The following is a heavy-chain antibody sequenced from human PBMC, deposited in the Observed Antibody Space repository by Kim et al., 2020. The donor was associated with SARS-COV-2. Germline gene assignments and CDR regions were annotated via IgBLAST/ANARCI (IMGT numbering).Heavy chain of an antibody. CDR1: GGSISYYF. CDR2: IYYSRDT. V-gene: IGHV4-59*01. CDR3: ARASAYGTEDY. J-gene: IGHJ4*02. D-gene: IGHD3-10*01. Sequence: SETLSLTCTVPGGSISYYFWTWIRQPPGKGLEWIGYIYYSRDTNYNPSLKSRVTISLDTSKNQFSLKMGSVTAADTAVYYCARASAYGTEDYWGQGILVTVSS.